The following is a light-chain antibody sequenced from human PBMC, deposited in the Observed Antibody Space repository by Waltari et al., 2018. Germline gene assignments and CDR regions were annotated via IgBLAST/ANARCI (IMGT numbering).Light chain of an antibody. CDR3: QQYDNLPFT. CDR1: QDISNY. Sequence: DIQMTQSPSSLSASVADRVTTTCQASQDISNYLNWYQKKPGKAPKLLIYDASKLDTGVPSRCSGSGSRTDFTFTISSLQPEYIATYYCQQYDNLPFTFGQGTRLEIK. CDR2: DAS. J-gene: IGKJ5*01. V-gene: IGKV1-33*01.